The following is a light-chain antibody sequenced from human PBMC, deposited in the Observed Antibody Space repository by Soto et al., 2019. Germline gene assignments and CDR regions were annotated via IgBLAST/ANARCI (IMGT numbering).Light chain of an antibody. V-gene: IGLV4-69*01. CDR2: LNSDGSH. J-gene: IGLJ2*01. CDR1: SGHSTYA. CDR3: QTWVGNDNVV. Sequence: QLVLTQSPSASASLGASVKVTCTLSSGHSTYAIAWHQQQPEKGPRYLMKLNSDGSHSKGDGIPDRFSGSSSGAERYLIISSLQSEDEADYYCQTWVGNDNVVFGGGTKLTVL.